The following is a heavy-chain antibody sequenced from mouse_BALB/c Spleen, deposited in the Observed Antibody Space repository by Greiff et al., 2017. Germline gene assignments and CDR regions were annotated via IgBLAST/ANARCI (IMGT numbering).Heavy chain of an antibody. CDR1: GFSLTGYG. V-gene: IGHV2-6-7*01. CDR3: ARDPHYYYGSSYWYFDV. CDR2: IWGDGST. Sequence: VHLVESGPGLVAPSQSLSITCTVSGFSLTGYGVNWVRQPPGKGLEWLGMIWGDGSTDYNSALKSRLSISKDNSKSQVFLKMNSLQTDDTARYYCARDPHYYYGSSYWYFDVWGAGTTVTVSS. D-gene: IGHD1-1*01. J-gene: IGHJ1*01.